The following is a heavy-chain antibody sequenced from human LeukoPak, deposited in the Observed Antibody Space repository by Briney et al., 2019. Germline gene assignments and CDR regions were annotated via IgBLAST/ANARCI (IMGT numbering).Heavy chain of an antibody. CDR3: ARVRGYSGSSLGAYIDY. V-gene: IGHV1-18*01. Sequence: HRASVKVSCKASGYTFTSYGISWVRQAPGQGLEWMGGISAYNGNTNYAQKLQGRVTMTTDTSTSTAYMELRSLRSDDTAVYYCARVRGYSGSSLGAYIDYWGQGTLVTVSS. CDR1: GYTFTSYG. J-gene: IGHJ4*02. CDR2: ISAYNGNT. D-gene: IGHD1-26*01.